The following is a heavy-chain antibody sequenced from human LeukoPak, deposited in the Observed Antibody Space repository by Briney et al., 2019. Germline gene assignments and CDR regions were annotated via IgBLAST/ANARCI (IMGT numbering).Heavy chain of an antibody. Sequence: GESLKISCKLSGYSLTSYWIGWARQMPRKGLEWMGIINPGRSETQYSPSFQGQVTISVDRSITTAYLQWSSLEVSDTATYYCATTGYSSHWEYYWGQGSLVTVSS. J-gene: IGHJ4*02. CDR3: ATTGYSSHWEYY. CDR1: GYSLTSYW. CDR2: INPGRSET. V-gene: IGHV5-51*01. D-gene: IGHD6-13*01.